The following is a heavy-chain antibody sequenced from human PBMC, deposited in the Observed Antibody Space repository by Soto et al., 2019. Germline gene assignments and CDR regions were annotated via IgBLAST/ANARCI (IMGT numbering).Heavy chain of an antibody. D-gene: IGHD5-12*01. V-gene: IGHV1-18*01. CDR1: GYTFTNFG. CDR2: ISAYNGNK. CDR3: AREGVAPYYYYGMDV. Sequence: ASVKVSCKASGYTFTNFGISWVRQAPGQGLEWMGWISAYNGNKNYAQNFQGRVTMTTDTSTSTAYMELRSLRSDDTGVYYCAREGVAPYYYYGMDVWGKGTPVTVSS. J-gene: IGHJ6*04.